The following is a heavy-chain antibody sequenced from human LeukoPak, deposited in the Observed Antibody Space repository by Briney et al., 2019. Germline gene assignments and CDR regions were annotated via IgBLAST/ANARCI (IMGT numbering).Heavy chain of an antibody. D-gene: IGHD2-2*01. V-gene: IGHV3-30*04. CDR1: GFTFRSYA. Sequence: GGSLRLSCAASGFTFRSYAMHWVRQAPGKGLEWVAVILYDGRNKFYADSVKGRFTISRDNSKNTLFLQMNSLRAEDTAVYYCARGYCSSTSSSPPSPWGQGTLVTVSS. CDR3: ARGYCSSTSSSPPSP. CDR2: ILYDGRNK. J-gene: IGHJ5*02.